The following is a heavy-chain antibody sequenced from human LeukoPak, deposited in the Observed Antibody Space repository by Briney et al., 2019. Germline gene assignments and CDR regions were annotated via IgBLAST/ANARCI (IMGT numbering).Heavy chain of an antibody. D-gene: IGHD3-10*01. V-gene: IGHV3-30*03. Sequence: PGGSLRLSCSASGFTFSNYNIHWVRQAPGKGLEWVAFISHDGNKKYYADSVKGRFTVSRDSSKSTLFLQMDSLRRDDTAVYYCARDIRVRYMPMVRAVEYYQYHAMDVWGQGTTVTVYS. CDR3: ARDIRVRYMPMVRAVEYYQYHAMDV. J-gene: IGHJ6*02. CDR1: GFTFSNYN. CDR2: ISHDGNKK.